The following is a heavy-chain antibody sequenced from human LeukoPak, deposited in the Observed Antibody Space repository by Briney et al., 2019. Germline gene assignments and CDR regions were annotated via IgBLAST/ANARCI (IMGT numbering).Heavy chain of an antibody. CDR2: INPNSGGT. V-gene: IGHV1-2*04. D-gene: IGHD1-26*01. Sequence: ASVKVSCKASGYTFTGYYMHWVRQAPGQGLEWMGWINPNSGGTNYAQKFQGWVTMTRDTSISTAYMELSRLRSDDTAVYYCARERGRIVGAHLDQGFDYWGQGTLVAVSS. J-gene: IGHJ4*02. CDR1: GYTFTGYY. CDR3: ARERGRIVGAHLDQGFDY.